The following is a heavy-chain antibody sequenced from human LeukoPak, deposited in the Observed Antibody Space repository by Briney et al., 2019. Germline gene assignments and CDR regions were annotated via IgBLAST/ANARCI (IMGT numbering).Heavy chain of an antibody. CDR1: GGSISSYY. V-gene: IGHV4-59*12. D-gene: IGHD5-18*01. CDR3: ARDRADTAMVNSYFDY. J-gene: IGHJ4*02. CDR2: IYYSGST. Sequence: SETLSLTCTVSGGSISSYYWSWIRQPPGKGLEWIGYIYYSGSTYYNPSLKSRVTISVDTSKNQFSLKLSSVTAADTAVYYCARDRADTAMVNSYFDYWGQGTLVTVSS.